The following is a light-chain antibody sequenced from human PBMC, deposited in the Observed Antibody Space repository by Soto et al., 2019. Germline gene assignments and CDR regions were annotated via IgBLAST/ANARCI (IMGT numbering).Light chain of an antibody. CDR3: QQSNSYPLT. Sequence: IQLTQSPSSLSASGGDRVTITCRASQGIGSNLAWYLQKPGEAPKLLVYGASTLQGGVPSRFSGSGSGTLFTLTITSRQPEYFATYFCQQSNSYPLTFGGGTKVKIK. J-gene: IGKJ4*01. V-gene: IGKV1-9*01. CDR2: GAS. CDR1: QGIGSN.